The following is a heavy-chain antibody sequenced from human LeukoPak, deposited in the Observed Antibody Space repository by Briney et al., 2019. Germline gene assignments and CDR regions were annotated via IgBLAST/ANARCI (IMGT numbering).Heavy chain of an antibody. D-gene: IGHD6-19*01. V-gene: IGHV4-34*01. CDR3: ARGSHPVTGTLGGYFDP. CDR2: IYHTGST. CDR1: GGSFSGYY. J-gene: IGHJ4*02. Sequence: SETLSLTCAVYGGSFSGYYWSWIRQSPGKGLEWIGSIYHTGSTYYNPSLKSRVTISLDASNKQFSLRLSSVTAADTAVYYCARGSHPVTGTLGGYFDPWGQGTLVTVSS.